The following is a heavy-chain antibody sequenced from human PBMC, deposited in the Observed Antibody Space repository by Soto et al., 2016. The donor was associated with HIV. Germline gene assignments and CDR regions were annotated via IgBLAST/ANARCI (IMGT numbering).Heavy chain of an antibody. D-gene: IGHD2-21*01. Sequence: QVQLQESGPGLVKPSETLSLTCAVSGFSISSDYYWGWIRQAPGKGLEWIGSVFHTGRTYHNASLKSRVTLSIDTSKNQFFLRLNSVTAADTAVYFXDEKRXLWSLAYFYEAGYFDLLGPREPLVTVSS. V-gene: IGHV4-38-2*01. J-gene: IGHJ4*03. CDR2: VFHTGRT. CDR1: GFSISSDYY. CDR3: DEKRXLWSLAYFYEAGYFDL.